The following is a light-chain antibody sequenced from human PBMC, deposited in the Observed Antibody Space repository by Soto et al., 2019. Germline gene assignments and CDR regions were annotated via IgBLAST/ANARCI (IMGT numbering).Light chain of an antibody. CDR3: SSFAGGGNPVL. CDR2: EVT. J-gene: IGLJ2*01. V-gene: IGLV2-8*02. CDR1: SSDVGGYNY. Sequence: QSVLTQPPSASRSLGQSVTISCTGTSSDVGGYNYVSWHQQHPGKAPKLMIYEVTERPSGVPDRFSGSKSGNTASLTVSGLQAEDEADYYCSSFAGGGNPVLFGGGTQLTVL.